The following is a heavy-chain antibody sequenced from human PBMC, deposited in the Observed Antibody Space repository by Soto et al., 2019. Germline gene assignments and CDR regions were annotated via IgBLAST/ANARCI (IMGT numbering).Heavy chain of an antibody. CDR3: AREKYSGYDMGPFDY. D-gene: IGHD5-12*01. V-gene: IGHV3-64*01. Sequence: EVQLVDSGGGWVQPGGSLRLSCAASGFTFSSYAMHWVRQAPGKGLEYVSAISSNGRSTYYENSVKGRFTISRYNSKNTLYLQLGSLSAEDMAVYDCAREKYSGYDMGPFDYWCQGTLVTVSS. J-gene: IGHJ4*02. CDR2: ISSNGRST. CDR1: GFTFSSYA.